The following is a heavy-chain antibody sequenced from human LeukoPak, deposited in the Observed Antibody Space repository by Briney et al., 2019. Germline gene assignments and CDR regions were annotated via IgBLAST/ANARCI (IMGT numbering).Heavy chain of an antibody. CDR3: ARVCVSGWTECMDY. Sequence: GGSLRLSCAASGCTFSRHWITWVRQAPGKGLEWVANIKRDGREKNYVDSVKGRFSISRYNVKNSLHLQMNSLRAEDTGVYYCARVCVSGWTECMDYWGQGTLVTVSS. CDR2: IKRDGREK. V-gene: IGHV3-7*01. J-gene: IGHJ4*02. CDR1: GCTFSRHW. D-gene: IGHD6-19*01.